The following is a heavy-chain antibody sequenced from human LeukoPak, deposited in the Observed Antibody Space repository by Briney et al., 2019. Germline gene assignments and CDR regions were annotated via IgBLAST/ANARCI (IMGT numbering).Heavy chain of an antibody. J-gene: IGHJ4*02. CDR3: ARASPSRDYFDY. Sequence: GASVKVSCKASGGTFSSYAISWVRQATGQGLEWMGGIIPIFGTANYAQKFQGRVTITADESTSTAYMELSSLRSEDTAVYYCARASPSRDYFDYWGQGTLVTVSS. V-gene: IGHV1-69*13. CDR2: IIPIFGTA. CDR1: GGTFSSYA.